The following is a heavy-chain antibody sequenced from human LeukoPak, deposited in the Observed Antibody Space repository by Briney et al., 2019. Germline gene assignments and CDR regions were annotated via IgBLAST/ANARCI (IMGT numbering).Heavy chain of an antibody. CDR3: ARGPSRDYGSGSSWFDP. CDR2: MNPNSGNT. Sequence: ASVKVSCKASGYTFTTYDINWVRQVTGQGLEWMGWMNPNSGNTGYAQKIQGRVTMTRNTSIDTAYMELSSLRSEDTAVYYCARGPSRDYGSGSSWFDPWGQGTLVTVSS. J-gene: IGHJ5*02. V-gene: IGHV1-8*01. CDR1: GYTFTTYD. D-gene: IGHD3-10*01.